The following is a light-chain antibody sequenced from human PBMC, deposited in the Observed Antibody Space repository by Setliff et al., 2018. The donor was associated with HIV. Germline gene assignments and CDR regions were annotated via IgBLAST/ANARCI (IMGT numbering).Light chain of an antibody. CDR1: SSDVGGYNY. CDR3: SSYGSGDTLL. V-gene: IGLV2-14*03. CDR2: DVT. J-gene: IGLJ2*01. Sequence: QSVLTQPASVSGSRGQSITISCTGSSSDVGGYNYVSWYQHHPGKAPKLMIFDVTSRPSGVSNRFSGSKSGNTASLTISGLQAEDEAHYYCSSYGSGDTLLFGAGTKVTVL.